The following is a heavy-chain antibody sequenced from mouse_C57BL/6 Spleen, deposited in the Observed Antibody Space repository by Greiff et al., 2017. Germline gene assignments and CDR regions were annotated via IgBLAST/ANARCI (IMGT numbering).Heavy chain of an antibody. Sequence: VMLVESGPGLVQPSQSLSITCTVSGFSLTSYGVHWVRQSPGKGLEWLGVIWSGGSTDYNAAFISRLSISKDNSKSQVFFKMNSLQADDTAIYYCAGGSSYHYAMDYWGQGTSVTVSS. CDR1: GFSLTSYG. J-gene: IGHJ4*01. CDR3: AGGSSYHYAMDY. CDR2: IWSGGST. D-gene: IGHD1-1*01. V-gene: IGHV2-2*01.